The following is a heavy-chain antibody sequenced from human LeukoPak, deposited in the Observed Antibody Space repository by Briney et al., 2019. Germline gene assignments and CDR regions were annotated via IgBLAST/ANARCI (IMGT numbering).Heavy chain of an antibody. CDR1: GFTFSSYS. V-gene: IGHV3-21*01. CDR2: ISSSSSYI. J-gene: IGHJ4*02. Sequence: GGSLRLSCAASGFTFSSYSMNWVRQAPGKGLEWVSSISSSSSYIYYADSVKGRFTISRDNAKNSLYLQMNSLRAEDTAVYFCAVLYSSGWFSFDYWGQGTLVTVSS. CDR3: AVLYSSGWFSFDY. D-gene: IGHD6-19*01.